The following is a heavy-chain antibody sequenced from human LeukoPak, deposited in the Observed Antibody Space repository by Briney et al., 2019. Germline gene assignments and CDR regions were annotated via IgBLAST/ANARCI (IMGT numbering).Heavy chain of an antibody. V-gene: IGHV4-31*11. CDR1: GGSISSGGYS. Sequence: SQTLSLTCAVSGGSISSGGYSWSWIRQPPGKGLEWIGYIYYSGSTYYNPSLKSRVIISVDTSKNQFSLKLSSVTAADTAVYYCGRAQQGAAGGRYYYHGVDVWGQGTTVTVSS. J-gene: IGHJ6*02. CDR3: GRAQQGAAGGRYYYHGVDV. D-gene: IGHD6-13*01. CDR2: IYYSGST.